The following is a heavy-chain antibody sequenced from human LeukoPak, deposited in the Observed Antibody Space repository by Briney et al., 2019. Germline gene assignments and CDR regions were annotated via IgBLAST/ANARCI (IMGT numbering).Heavy chain of an antibody. J-gene: IGHJ5*02. V-gene: IGHV4-34*01. CDR2: INHSGST. Sequence: SETLSLTCSVYGWTFSGYYWRRLRQPQGKGLEWIGEINHSGSTNSKQSLKSRVTISVDTSKNQFSLKLTSVTAADTAVYYCARDSSGWYHWFDPWGQGTLVTVSS. D-gene: IGHD6-19*01. CDR1: GWTFSGYY. CDR3: ARDSSGWYHWFDP.